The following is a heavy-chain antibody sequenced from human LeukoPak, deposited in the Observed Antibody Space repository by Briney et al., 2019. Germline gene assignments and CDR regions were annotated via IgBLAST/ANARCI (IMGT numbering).Heavy chain of an antibody. CDR1: GFTFSSYE. CDR2: ISSSGSTI. J-gene: IGHJ4*02. CDR3: VDFPYYYDSSGYSRGTRNY. Sequence: PGGSLRLSCAASGFTFSSYEMNWVRQAPGKGLEWVSYISSSGSTIYYADSVKGRFTISRDNAKNSLYLQMNSLRAEDTAVYYCVDFPYYYDSSGYSRGTRNYWGQGTLVTVAS. D-gene: IGHD3-22*01. V-gene: IGHV3-48*03.